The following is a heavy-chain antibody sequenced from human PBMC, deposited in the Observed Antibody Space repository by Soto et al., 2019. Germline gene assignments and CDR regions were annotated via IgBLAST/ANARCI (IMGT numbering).Heavy chain of an antibody. V-gene: IGHV3-30-3*01. CDR3: ARDLVREGSYYYMDY. Sequence: GGSLRLSCAASGFTFSSYAMHWVRQAPGKGLEWVAVISYDGSNKYYADSVKGRFTISRDKSKNTLYLQMNSLRAEDTAVYYCARDLVREGSYYYMDYWGQGTLVTVSS. CDR2: ISYDGSNK. CDR1: GFTFSSYA. D-gene: IGHD1-26*01. J-gene: IGHJ4*02.